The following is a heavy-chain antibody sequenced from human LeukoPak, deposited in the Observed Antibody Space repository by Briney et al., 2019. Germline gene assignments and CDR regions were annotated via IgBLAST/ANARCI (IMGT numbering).Heavy chain of an antibody. D-gene: IGHD6-13*01. Sequence: GGSLRLSCAASGFTFSTYWMHWVRQAPGEGLVWVSRINSDDSIINYADSVKGRFTISRDNAKNTLYLQMNSLRAEDTAVYYCAKILGQKLGYFDYWGQGTLVTVSS. V-gene: IGHV3-74*01. J-gene: IGHJ4*02. CDR2: INSDDSII. CDR1: GFTFSTYW. CDR3: AKILGQKLGYFDY.